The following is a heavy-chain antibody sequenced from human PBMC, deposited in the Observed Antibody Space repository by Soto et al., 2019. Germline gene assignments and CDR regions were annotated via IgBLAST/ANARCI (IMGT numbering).Heavy chain of an antibody. CDR2: IYSSGTT. D-gene: IGHD2-21*02. V-gene: IGHV4-4*07. CDR3: ARFAFCGDDYYIDV. Sequence: SETLSLTCTVAGGSISGFYWSWVRQPAGKGLEWIGRIYSSGTTKYNPSLRNRVTMSVDTSTDQYSLTLASMTAADTAVYFCARFAFCGDDYYIDVWGQGTPVTVSS. CDR1: GGSISGFY. J-gene: IGHJ4*02.